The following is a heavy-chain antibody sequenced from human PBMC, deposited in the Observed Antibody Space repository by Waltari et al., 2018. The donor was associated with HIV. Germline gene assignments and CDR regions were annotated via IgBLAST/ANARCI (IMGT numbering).Heavy chain of an antibody. V-gene: IGHV4-61*02. J-gene: IGHJ2*01. D-gene: IGHD3-10*01. CDR2: VYTSGNT. CDR1: SGSITSGSYF. Sequence: QVLLQEPGPGRVKPSQPLSLPCTVPSGSITSGSYFWTWIRQPAGKGLEWIGRVYTSGNTNYNPSLKNRVTISVDTSRNQFSLRLSSMAAADTAVYYCARALDYYESGSFPWWFFDLWGRGSLVTVSS. CDR3: ARALDYYESGSFPWWFFDL.